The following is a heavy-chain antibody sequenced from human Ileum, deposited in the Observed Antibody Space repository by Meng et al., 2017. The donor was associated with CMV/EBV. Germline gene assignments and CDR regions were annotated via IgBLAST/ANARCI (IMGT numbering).Heavy chain of an antibody. CDR3: ARLGVTGFDY. CDR2: IYYSGST. J-gene: IGHJ4*02. V-gene: IGHV4-39*06. D-gene: IGHD3-16*01. CDR1: GGSISSSSYY. Sequence: RLWLQEWGPGLGKPSETLPLTCTVSGGSISSSSYYWGWIRQPPGKGLEWIGSIYYSGSTYYNPSLKSRVTISVDTSKNQFSLKLSSVTAADTAVYYCARLGVTGFDYWGQGTLVTVSS.